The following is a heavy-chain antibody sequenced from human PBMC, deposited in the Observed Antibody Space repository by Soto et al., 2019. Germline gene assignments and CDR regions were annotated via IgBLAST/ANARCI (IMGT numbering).Heavy chain of an antibody. CDR1: ESFSGYY. CDR3: ARGGYCSGGSCHVSPYYFDS. CDR2: ISHSGST. J-gene: IGHJ4*02. V-gene: IGHV4-34*01. D-gene: IGHD2-15*01. Sequence: SETLSLTCAVSESFSGYYWSWFRQPPGKGLEWIAEISHSGSTTYNPSLKSRVTISVDTSKNQFSLKVNSVTAADTAVYYCARGGYCSGGSCHVSPYYFDSWGQGTLVTVSS.